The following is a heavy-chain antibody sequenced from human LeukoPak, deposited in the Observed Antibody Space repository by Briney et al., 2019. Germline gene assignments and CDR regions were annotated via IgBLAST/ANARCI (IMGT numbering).Heavy chain of an antibody. Sequence: SQTLSLTCTVSGGSIRSGRYYWSWIRQPAGKGLEWIGHFYTSGSTNYNPSLKSRVTISGDTSKNQFSLKLNSVTAADTAGYYWAGGRVGGGNYYNYYMDVWGKGTTVTVSS. V-gene: IGHV4-61*09. J-gene: IGHJ6*03. D-gene: IGHD3-16*01. CDR3: AGGRVGGGNYYNYYMDV. CDR1: GGSIRSGRYY. CDR2: FYTSGST.